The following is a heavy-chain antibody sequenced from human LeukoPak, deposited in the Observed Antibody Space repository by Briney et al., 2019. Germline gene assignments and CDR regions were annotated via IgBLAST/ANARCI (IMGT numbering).Heavy chain of an antibody. Sequence: ASVKVSCKASGGTFSSYAISWVRQAPGQGLEWMGRIIPIFGTANYAQKFQGRVTITADESTSTAYVELSSLRSEDTAVYYCARVGYGDYAYYFDYWGQGTLVTVSS. V-gene: IGHV1-69*13. CDR2: IIPIFGTA. CDR3: ARVGYGDYAYYFDY. CDR1: GGTFSSYA. J-gene: IGHJ4*02. D-gene: IGHD4-17*01.